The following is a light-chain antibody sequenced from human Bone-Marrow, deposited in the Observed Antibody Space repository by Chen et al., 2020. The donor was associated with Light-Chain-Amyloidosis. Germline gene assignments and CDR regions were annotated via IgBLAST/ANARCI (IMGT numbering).Light chain of an antibody. V-gene: IGKV3-20*01. CDR1: QTICSNY. CDR2: GSS. Sequence: EIVLTPSPGTLSVSPGEGANLSCRASQTICSNYLTWYQQKFGQAPRLLIYGSSSRATGIPDRFTGSGSGTDFTLTINRLEPEDFEMYYCQQYGTSPLTFGGGTKVEIK. J-gene: IGKJ4*01. CDR3: QQYGTSPLT.